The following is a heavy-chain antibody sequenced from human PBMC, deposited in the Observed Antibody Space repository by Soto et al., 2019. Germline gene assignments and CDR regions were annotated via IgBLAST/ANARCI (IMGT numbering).Heavy chain of an antibody. CDR2: ISGYNGHT. CDR3: AREGEMPYYYYGWDV. D-gene: IGHD3-16*01. CDR1: GYTFTTYG. J-gene: IGHJ6*02. Sequence: QVQLVQSGAEVRKPGASVKVSCKASGYTFTTYGISWVRQAPGQGLEWMGWISGYNGHTKYAQKFQGRATMTTGTSTRTVYMDLRGLTSDDTAVYYCAREGEMPYYYYGWDVWGQGTTVTVSS. V-gene: IGHV1-18*01.